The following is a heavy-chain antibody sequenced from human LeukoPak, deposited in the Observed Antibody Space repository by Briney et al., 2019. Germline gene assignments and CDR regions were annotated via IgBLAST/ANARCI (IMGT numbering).Heavy chain of an antibody. J-gene: IGHJ5*02. Sequence: GASVKVSCKASGYTFTDYYMHWVRQAPGQGLEWMGWINPNSGGTNFAQKFQGRVTMTRSTSISTAYMELSSLTSEDTAVYYCARFPRRGDRFDPWGQGTLVTVSS. CDR2: INPNSGGT. V-gene: IGHV1-2*02. CDR1: GYTFTDYY. D-gene: IGHD3-10*01. CDR3: ARFPRRGDRFDP.